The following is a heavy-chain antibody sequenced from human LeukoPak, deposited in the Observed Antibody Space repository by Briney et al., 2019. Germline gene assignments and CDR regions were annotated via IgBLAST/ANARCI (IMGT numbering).Heavy chain of an antibody. CDR1: GFTFSDYY. J-gene: IGHJ4*02. D-gene: IGHD3-3*01. CDR3: ARRGYDFWSGYKPSPFDY. CDR2: ISSSSDYT. Sequence: GGSLRLSCAASGFTFSDYYMNWIRQAPGKGLEWVSYISSSSDYTNYADSVKGRFTISRDNAKNSLYLQTNSLRAEDTAVYYCARRGYDFWSGYKPSPFDYWGQGTLVTVSS. V-gene: IGHV3-11*06.